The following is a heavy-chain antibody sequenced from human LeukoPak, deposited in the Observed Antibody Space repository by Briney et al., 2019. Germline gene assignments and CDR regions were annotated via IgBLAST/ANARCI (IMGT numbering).Heavy chain of an antibody. D-gene: IGHD2-8*01. CDR2: ISYDGSNK. Sequence: GRSLRLSCAASGFTFSSYAMHWVRQAPGKGLEWVAVISYDGSNKYYADSVKGRFTISRDNSKNTLYLQMNSLRAEDTAVYYCAKGSARSYIVLMVYAADNWFDPWGQGTLVTVSS. V-gene: IGHV3-30-3*01. CDR1: GFTFSSYA. J-gene: IGHJ5*02. CDR3: AKGSARSYIVLMVYAADNWFDP.